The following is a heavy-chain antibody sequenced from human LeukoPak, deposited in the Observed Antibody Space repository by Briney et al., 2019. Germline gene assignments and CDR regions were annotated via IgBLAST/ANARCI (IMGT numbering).Heavy chain of an antibody. V-gene: IGHV4-34*01. CDR2: INHSGST. Sequence: SETLCLTCAVYGGSFSGYYWSGIRQPPGKGLEWIGEINHSGSTNYNPSLKSRVTISVDTSKNQFSLKLSSVTAADTAVYYCASRYCSGGSCYLSYYAMDVWGKGTTVTVSS. D-gene: IGHD2-15*01. J-gene: IGHJ6*04. CDR3: ASRYCSGGSCYLSYYAMDV. CDR1: GGSFSGYY.